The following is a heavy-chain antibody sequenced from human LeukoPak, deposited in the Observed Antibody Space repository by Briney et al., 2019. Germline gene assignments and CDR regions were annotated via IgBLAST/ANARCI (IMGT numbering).Heavy chain of an antibody. Sequence: GGTLRLSCATSGFTFSSYSMNWVRQAPGKGLEWVSSISSSSSYIYYADSVKGRFTISRDNAKNSLYLQMNSLRAEDTAVYYCARDKSSSWYETYDYWGQGTLVTVSS. CDR2: ISSSSSYI. V-gene: IGHV3-21*01. J-gene: IGHJ4*02. CDR1: GFTFSSYS. D-gene: IGHD6-13*01. CDR3: ARDKSSSWYETYDY.